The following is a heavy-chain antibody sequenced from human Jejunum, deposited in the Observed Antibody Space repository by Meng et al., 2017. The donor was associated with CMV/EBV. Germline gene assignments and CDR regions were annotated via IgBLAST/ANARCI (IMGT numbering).Heavy chain of an antibody. D-gene: IGHD6-6*01. CDR1: VYTFTGYY. V-gene: IGHV1-2*04. Sequence: SCHSSVYTFTGYYIHWVRQAPGQGLEWLGWINPNSGDTNYAQKFQGWVTMTRDTSISTAYMELTRLTSYDTGVYYCVRQDSTSWDFDFWGQGTLVTVSS. CDR2: INPNSGDT. J-gene: IGHJ4*02. CDR3: VRQDSTSWDFDF.